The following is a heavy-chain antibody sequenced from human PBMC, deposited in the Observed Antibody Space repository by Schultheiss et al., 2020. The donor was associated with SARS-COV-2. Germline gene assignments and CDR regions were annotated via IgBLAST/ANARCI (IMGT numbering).Heavy chain of an antibody. V-gene: IGHV4-39*01. J-gene: IGHJ6*03. Sequence: SETLSLTCTVPGGSISSSSYYWGWIRQPPGKGLEWIGSIYYSGSTYYNPSLKSRVTISVDTSKNQFSLKLSSVTAADTAVYYCARHVEGHLVIVPYYYMDVWGKGTTVTVSS. D-gene: IGHD2-21*01. CDR1: GGSISSSSYY. CDR3: ARHVEGHLVIVPYYYMDV. CDR2: IYYSGST.